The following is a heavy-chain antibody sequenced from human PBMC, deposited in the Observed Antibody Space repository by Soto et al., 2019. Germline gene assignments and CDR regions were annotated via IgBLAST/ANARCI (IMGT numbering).Heavy chain of an antibody. CDR3: AKDGGTDGYVGNWFDP. CDR2: IIPIFGSA. J-gene: IGHJ5*02. V-gene: IGHV1-69*15. Sequence: QVQLVQSGAEVKKPGSSVKVSCKASGGTCSNYAITWERQAPGQGLEWLGRIIPIFGSANYAQKFQGRVTIIADESTTTAYMDLSSLRADDTAVYYCAKDGGTDGYVGNWFDPWGQGTLVTVSS. CDR1: GGTCSNYA. D-gene: IGHD5-12*01.